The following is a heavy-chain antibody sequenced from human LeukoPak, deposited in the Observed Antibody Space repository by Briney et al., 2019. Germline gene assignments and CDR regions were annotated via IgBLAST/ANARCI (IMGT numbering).Heavy chain of an antibody. Sequence: GGSLRLSCAASGFTFSSYGMHWVRQAPGKGLEWVAVIWYDGSNKYYADSVKGRFTISRDNSKNTLYLQMNSLRAEDTAVYYCARGNWNYYYGMDVWSQGTTVTVSS. CDR2: IWYDGSNK. CDR1: GFTFSSYG. CDR3: ARGNWNYYYGMDV. V-gene: IGHV3-33*01. J-gene: IGHJ6*02. D-gene: IGHD1-20*01.